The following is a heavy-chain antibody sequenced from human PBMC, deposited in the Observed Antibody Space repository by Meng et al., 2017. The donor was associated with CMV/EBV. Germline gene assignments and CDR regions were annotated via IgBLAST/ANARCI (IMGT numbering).Heavy chain of an antibody. CDR3: ARGRHSYYYGSGSWGMDV. Sequence: GSLRLSCAVYGRSFSGYYWSWIRQPPGKGLEWIGEINHSGSTNYNPSLKSRVTISVDTSKNQFSLKLSSVTAADTAVYYCARGRHSYYYGSGSWGMDVWGQGTTVTVSS. D-gene: IGHD3-10*01. CDR2: INHSGST. J-gene: IGHJ6*02. CDR1: GRSFSGYY. V-gene: IGHV4-34*01.